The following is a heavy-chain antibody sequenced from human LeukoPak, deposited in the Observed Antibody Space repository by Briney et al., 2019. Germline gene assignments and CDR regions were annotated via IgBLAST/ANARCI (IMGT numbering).Heavy chain of an antibody. CDR1: GFTFSSYA. Sequence: GGSLRLSCAASGFTFSSYAMHWVRQAPGKGLEWVVVISYDGSNKYYADSVKGRFTISRDNSKNTLYLQMNSLRAEDTAVYYCARDHRVHYFDYWGQGTLVTVSS. CDR3: ARDHRVHYFDY. CDR2: ISYDGSNK. D-gene: IGHD1-14*01. J-gene: IGHJ4*02. V-gene: IGHV3-30*04.